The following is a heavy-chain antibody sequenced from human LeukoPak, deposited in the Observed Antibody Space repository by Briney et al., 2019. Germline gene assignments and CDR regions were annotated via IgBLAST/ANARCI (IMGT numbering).Heavy chain of an antibody. J-gene: IGHJ6*03. CDR1: GVSISSSNSY. Sequence: SETLSLTCTVSGVSISSSNSYWGWIRQPPGKGLEWIGSIYYSGNTYYNASLKNQVSISIDTSKNQFSLRLTSVTAADTAVYYCTRHVRLGEFPMDVWGKGTTVTVSS. V-gene: IGHV4-39*01. CDR2: IYYSGNT. CDR3: TRHVRLGEFPMDV. D-gene: IGHD3-16*01.